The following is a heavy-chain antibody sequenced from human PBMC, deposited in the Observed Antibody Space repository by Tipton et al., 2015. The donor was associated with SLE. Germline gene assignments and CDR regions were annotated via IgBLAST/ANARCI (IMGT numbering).Heavy chain of an antibody. CDR1: GGSISSYY. J-gene: IGHJ3*02. V-gene: IGHV4-34*01. D-gene: IGHD2-15*01. Sequence: LRLSCTVSGGSISSYYWSWIRQPPGKGLEWIGEINHSGSTNYNPSLKSRVTISVDTSKNQFSLKLSSVTAADTAVYYCARGLGVVVAVAFDIWGQGTMVTVSS. CDR2: INHSGST. CDR3: ARGLGVVVAVAFDI.